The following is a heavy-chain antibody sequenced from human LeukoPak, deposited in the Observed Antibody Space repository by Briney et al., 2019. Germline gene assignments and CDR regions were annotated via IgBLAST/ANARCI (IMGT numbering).Heavy chain of an antibody. D-gene: IGHD3-10*01. V-gene: IGHV1-2*02. Sequence: ASVKVSCKASGYTFTGYYMHWVRQAPGQALEWMGWINPNSGGTNYAQKFQGRVTMTRDTSISTAYMELSRLRSDDTAVYYCARGFVSQGRFDYWGQGTLVTVSS. CDR3: ARGFVSQGRFDY. J-gene: IGHJ4*02. CDR1: GYTFTGYY. CDR2: INPNSGGT.